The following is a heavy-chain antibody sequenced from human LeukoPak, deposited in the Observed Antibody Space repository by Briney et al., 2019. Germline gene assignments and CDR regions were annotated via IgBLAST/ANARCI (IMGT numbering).Heavy chain of an antibody. J-gene: IGHJ6*03. D-gene: IGHD3-16*01. Sequence: GASVKVSCKASGGTFSSYAISWVRQAPGQGLEWMGGIIPIFGTANYAQKFQGRVTITADKSTSTAYMELSSLRSEDTAVYYCARDHGLYYYYYMDVWGKGTTVTVSS. CDR3: ARDHGLYYYYYMDV. V-gene: IGHV1-69*06. CDR1: GGTFSSYA. CDR2: IIPIFGTA.